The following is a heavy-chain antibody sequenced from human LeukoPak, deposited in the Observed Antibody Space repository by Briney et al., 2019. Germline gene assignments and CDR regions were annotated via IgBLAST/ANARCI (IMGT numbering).Heavy chain of an antibody. CDR3: ARGLPTVTTMGFDL. V-gene: IGHV3-53*01. Sequence: GGSLRLSCAASGFTVSNNYMTWVRQAPGKGLEWVSIIYSGGSTYYADSVKGRFTISRDKSKNTLYLQMSSLRADDTAMFYCARGLPTVTTMGFDLWGRGTLVIVSS. J-gene: IGHJ2*01. CDR1: GFTVSNNY. D-gene: IGHD4-17*01. CDR2: IYSGGST.